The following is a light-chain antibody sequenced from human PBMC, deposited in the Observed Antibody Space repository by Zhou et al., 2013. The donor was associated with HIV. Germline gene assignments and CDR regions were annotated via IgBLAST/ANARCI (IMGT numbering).Light chain of an antibody. J-gene: IGKJ4*01. V-gene: IGKV1-5*03. CDR3: QQYNSYPLT. CDR1: QSISSW. Sequence: DMQMTQSPSTLSASVGDRVTITCRASQSISSWLAWYQQKPGKAPRLLMHRSSILESGVPSRFSGSGSGTEFTLTISSLQPDDFATYYCQQYNSYPLTLGGGTRVEVK. CDR2: RSS.